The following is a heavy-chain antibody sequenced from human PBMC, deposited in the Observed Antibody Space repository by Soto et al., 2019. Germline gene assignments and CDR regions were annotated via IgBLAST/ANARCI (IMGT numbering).Heavy chain of an antibody. J-gene: IGHJ4*02. D-gene: IGHD3-22*01. Sequence: PSQTLSLTCAISGDSVSSSSVTWNLILQSPSRGLEWPGRTYYRSKWHNDYAESVKSRITINPDTSKNQFSLHLNSVTPEDTAVYYCVRLIGNSWLEFWGQGTLVTVSS. CDR3: VRLIGNSWLEF. V-gene: IGHV6-1*01. CDR1: GDSVSSSSVT. CDR2: TYYRSKWHN.